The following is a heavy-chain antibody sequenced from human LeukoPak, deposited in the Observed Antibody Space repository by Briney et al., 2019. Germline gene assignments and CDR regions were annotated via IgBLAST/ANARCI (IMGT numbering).Heavy chain of an antibody. J-gene: IGHJ2*01. CDR3: AREFGFSSGWYGPRYFDL. D-gene: IGHD6-19*01. CDR2: INPNSGGT. V-gene: IGHV1-2*04. CDR1: GYTFTGYY. Sequence: GASVKVSCKASGYTFTGYYMHWVRQAPGQGLEWMGWINPNSGGTNYAQKFQGWVTMTRDTSISTAYMELSRLRSDDTAVYYCAREFGFSSGWYGPRYFDLWGRGTLVTVSS.